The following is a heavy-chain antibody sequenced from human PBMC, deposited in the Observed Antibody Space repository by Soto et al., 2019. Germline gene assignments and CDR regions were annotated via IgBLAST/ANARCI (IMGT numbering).Heavy chain of an antibody. CDR1: GGSFSGYY. CDR2: INHSGST. CDR3: ARGEGYDFWSGYMAGRYYGMDV. Sequence: SETLSLTCAVYGGSFSGYYWSWIRQPPGKGLEWIGEINHSGSTNYNPSLKSRVTISVDTSKNQFSLKLSSVTAADTAVYYCARGEGYDFWSGYMAGRYYGMDVWGQGTTVTV. J-gene: IGHJ6*02. V-gene: IGHV4-34*01. D-gene: IGHD3-3*01.